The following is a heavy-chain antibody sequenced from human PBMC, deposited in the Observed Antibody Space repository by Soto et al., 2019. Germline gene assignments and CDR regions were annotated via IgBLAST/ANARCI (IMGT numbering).Heavy chain of an antibody. CDR1: GFTFSSYW. J-gene: IGHJ6*02. Sequence: GGSLRLSCAASGFTFSSYWMSWVRQAPGKGLEWVANIKQDGSEKYYVDSVKGRFTISRDNAKNSLYLQMNSLRAEDTAVYYCARDWRYYGSGSHGDYYYYYGMDVWGQGTTVTVSS. CDR3: ARDWRYYGSGSHGDYYYYYGMDV. V-gene: IGHV3-7*05. D-gene: IGHD3-10*01. CDR2: IKQDGSEK.